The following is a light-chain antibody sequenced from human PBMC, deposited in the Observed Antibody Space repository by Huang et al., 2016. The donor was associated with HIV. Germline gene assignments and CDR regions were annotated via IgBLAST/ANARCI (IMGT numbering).Light chain of an antibody. CDR1: QSVSSSD. CDR3: QQYGSSRVT. Sequence: EIVLTQSPGTLSLSPGERATLSCRASQSVSSSDLAWYQQKPGQAPRLLIYGASSRATGIPDRFSGSGAGTDFTLTINRLEPEDFAVYYCQQYGSSRVTFGGGTKVEIK. J-gene: IGKJ4*01. V-gene: IGKV3-20*01. CDR2: GAS.